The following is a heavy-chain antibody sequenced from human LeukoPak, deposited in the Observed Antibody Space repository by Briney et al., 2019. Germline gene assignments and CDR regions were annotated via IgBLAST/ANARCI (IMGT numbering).Heavy chain of an antibody. CDR3: ARDGHNWNDPLSVGWFDP. D-gene: IGHD1-1*01. V-gene: IGHV3-74*01. CDR1: GFTFSSYW. J-gene: IGHJ5*02. Sequence: GESLRLSCAASGFTFSSYWMHWVRQAPGKGLVWVSRINSDGSSTSYADSVKGRFTISRDNAKNTLYLQMNSLRAEDTAVYYCARDGHNWNDPLSVGWFDPWGQGTLVTVSS. CDR2: INSDGSST.